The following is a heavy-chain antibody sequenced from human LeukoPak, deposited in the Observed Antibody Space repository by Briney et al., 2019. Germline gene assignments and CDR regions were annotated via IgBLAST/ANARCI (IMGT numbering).Heavy chain of an antibody. V-gene: IGHV4-4*07. D-gene: IGHD3-22*01. J-gene: IGHJ4*02. CDR2: IYTSGST. Sequence: PSETLSLTCTVSGGSISSYYWSWIRQPAGKGPEWIGRIYTSGSTNYNPSLKSRVTMSVDTSKNQFSLKLSSVTAADTAVYYCARVESSGYFFHFDYWGQGTLVTVSS. CDR3: ARVESSGYFFHFDY. CDR1: GGSISSYY.